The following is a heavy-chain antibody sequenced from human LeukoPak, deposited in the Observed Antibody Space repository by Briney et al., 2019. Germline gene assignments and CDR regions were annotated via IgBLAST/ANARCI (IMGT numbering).Heavy chain of an antibody. D-gene: IGHD2-2*02. J-gene: IGHJ6*02. CDR2: ISAYNGNT. Sequence: RASVKVSCKASGYTFTSYGISWVRQAPGQGLEWMVWISAYNGNTNYAQKLQGRATMTTDTSTSTAYMELRSLRSDDTAVYYCARPSFHCSSTSCYTGYGMDVWGQGTTVTVSS. CDR1: GYTFTSYG. CDR3: ARPSFHCSSTSCYTGYGMDV. V-gene: IGHV1-18*01.